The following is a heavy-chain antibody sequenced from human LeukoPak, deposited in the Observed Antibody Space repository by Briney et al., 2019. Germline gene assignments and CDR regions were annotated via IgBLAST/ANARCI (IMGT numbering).Heavy chain of an antibody. D-gene: IGHD3-22*01. CDR2: TYYSGST. CDR3: ARRSYYDSSGIFDY. V-gene: IGHV4-39*01. Sequence: SETLSLTCTVSGGSISSSSYYRGWIRQPPGKGLEWIGSTYYSGSTYYNPSLKSRVTISVDTSKNQFSLKLSSVTAADTAVYYCARRSYYDSSGIFDYWGQGTLVTVSS. CDR1: GGSISSSSYY. J-gene: IGHJ4*02.